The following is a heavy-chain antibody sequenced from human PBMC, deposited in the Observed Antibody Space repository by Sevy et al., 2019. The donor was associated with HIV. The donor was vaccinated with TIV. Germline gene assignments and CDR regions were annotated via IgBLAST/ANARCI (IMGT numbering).Heavy chain of an antibody. CDR1: GFTFGDYW. CDR3: ARDYNSGWRKFNLFDP. J-gene: IGHJ5*02. V-gene: IGHV3-7*01. Sequence: GGSLRLSCAASGFTFGDYWLTWVRQVPGKGLEWVANIKQGGSETYYADSVKGRFSISRDNAKNSLYLQMNSLRAEDTAVYYCARDYNSGWRKFNLFDPWGQGTLVTVSS. CDR2: IKQGGSET. D-gene: IGHD6-19*01.